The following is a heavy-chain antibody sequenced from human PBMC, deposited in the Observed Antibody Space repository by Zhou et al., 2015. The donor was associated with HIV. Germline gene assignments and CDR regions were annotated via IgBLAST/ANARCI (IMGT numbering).Heavy chain of an antibody. CDR3: ATSPGVGSTYYFDS. Sequence: QMQLVQSGAEVKKPGSSVRVSCKASGGTFSSCAISWVRQAPGQGLEWLGGIVPVFGTTNYAEKFQARATITADESTSTAYMELSNLRSEDTAIYYCATSPGVGSTYYFDSWGQGSLVTVSS. J-gene: IGHJ4*02. CDR1: GGTFSSCA. D-gene: IGHD1-26*01. V-gene: IGHV1-69*01. CDR2: IVPVFGTT.